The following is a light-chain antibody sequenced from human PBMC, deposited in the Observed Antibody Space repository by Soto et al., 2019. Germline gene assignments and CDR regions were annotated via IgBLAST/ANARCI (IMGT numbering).Light chain of an antibody. CDR3: XXXXXXXXT. J-gene: IGKJ5*01. CDR1: QSISSY. V-gene: IGKV1-39*01. CDR2: AAS. Sequence: DIQMNQSPSSLSASVGDRVTITCRASQSISSYVNWYQQPPGKAPKLLIYAASSLQSGVPSRFSVSGSGTDFTLTISSLKPEEFATXXXXXXXXXXXTXGXGTRLEIK.